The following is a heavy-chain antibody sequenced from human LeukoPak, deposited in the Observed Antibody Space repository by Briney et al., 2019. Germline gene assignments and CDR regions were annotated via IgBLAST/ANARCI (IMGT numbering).Heavy chain of an antibody. CDR2: IIPIFGTA. D-gene: IGHD6-13*01. Sequence: SVKVSCNASGGTFSSYGVSCVPQAPGQGLEWMGGIIPIFGTANYAQKFQGRVTITADESTSTAYMELSRLRSEDTAVYYCAGTNVIAAAGWFDPWGQGTLVTVSS. J-gene: IGHJ5*02. CDR1: GGTFSSYG. CDR3: AGTNVIAAAGWFDP. V-gene: IGHV1-69*01.